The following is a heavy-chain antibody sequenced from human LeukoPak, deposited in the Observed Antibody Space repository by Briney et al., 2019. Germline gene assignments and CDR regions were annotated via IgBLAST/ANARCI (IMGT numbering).Heavy chain of an antibody. Sequence: GGSLRLSCAASGFTFSSYWMSWVRQAPGKGLEWVANIKQDGSEKYFVDSVKGRFTISRDNAKNSLYLQMSSLRAEDTAVYYCARGGSRHPSPEDYWGRGTLVTASS. CDR3: ARGGSRHPSPEDY. V-gene: IGHV3-7*03. J-gene: IGHJ4*02. CDR2: IKQDGSEK. D-gene: IGHD1-1*01. CDR1: GFTFSSYW.